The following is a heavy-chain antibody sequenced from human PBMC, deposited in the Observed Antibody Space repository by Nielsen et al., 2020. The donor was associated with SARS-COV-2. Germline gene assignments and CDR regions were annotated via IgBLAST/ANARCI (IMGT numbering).Heavy chain of an antibody. CDR2: IKSKTDGGTT. D-gene: IGHD2-8*01. V-gene: IGHV3-15*01. CDR1: GFTFSNAW. CDR3: TTDGYCTNGVCPYYYYYGMDV. Sequence: GGSLRLSCAASGFTFSNAWMSWVRQAPGKGLEWVGRIKSKTDGGTTDYAAPVKGRFTISRDDSKNTLYLQMNSLKTEDTAVYYCTTDGYCTNGVCPYYYYYGMDVWGQGTTVTVSS. J-gene: IGHJ6*02.